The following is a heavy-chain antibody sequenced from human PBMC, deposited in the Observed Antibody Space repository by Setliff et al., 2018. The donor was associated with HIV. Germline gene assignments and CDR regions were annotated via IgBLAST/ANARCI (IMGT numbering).Heavy chain of an antibody. CDR2: LYPADSNI. Sequence: PGESLKISCKGSGYSFSSYWIGWVRQMPGKGLEFMGLLYPADSNIRYSPSFQGQVTISVDKSTNTAFLQWTSLRASDTAMYYCARGTTSLDYWGQGTLVTVSS. D-gene: IGHD4-17*01. J-gene: IGHJ4*02. CDR1: GYSFSSYW. V-gene: IGHV5-51*01. CDR3: ARGTTSLDY.